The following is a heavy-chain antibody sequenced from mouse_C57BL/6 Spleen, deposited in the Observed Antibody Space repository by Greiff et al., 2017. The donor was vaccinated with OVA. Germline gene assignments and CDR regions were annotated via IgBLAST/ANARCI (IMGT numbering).Heavy chain of an antibody. CDR2: IHPNSGST. CDR3: ARSGRDAMDY. D-gene: IGHD4-1*01. CDR1: GYTFTSYW. V-gene: IGHV1-64*01. J-gene: IGHJ4*01. Sequence: QVQLQQPGAELVKPGASVKLSCKASGYTFTSYWMHWVKQRPGQGLEWIGMIHPNSGSTNYNEKFKSKATLTVDKSSSTAYMQLSSLTSEDAAVYYCARSGRDAMDYWGQGTSVTVSS.